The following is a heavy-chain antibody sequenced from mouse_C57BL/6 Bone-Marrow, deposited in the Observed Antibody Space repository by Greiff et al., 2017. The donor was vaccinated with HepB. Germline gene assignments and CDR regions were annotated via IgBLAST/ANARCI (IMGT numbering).Heavy chain of an antibody. J-gene: IGHJ4*01. CDR3: ASRSPLYYGSSPYYAMDY. D-gene: IGHD1-1*01. V-gene: IGHV1-26*01. CDR2: INPNNGGT. Sequence: EVKLQQSGPELVKPGASVKISCKASGYTFTDYYMNWVKQSHGKSLEWIGDINPNNGGTSYNQKFKGKATLTVDKSSSTAYMELRSLTSEDSAVYYCASRSPLYYGSSPYYAMDYWGQGTSVTVSS. CDR1: GYTFTDYY.